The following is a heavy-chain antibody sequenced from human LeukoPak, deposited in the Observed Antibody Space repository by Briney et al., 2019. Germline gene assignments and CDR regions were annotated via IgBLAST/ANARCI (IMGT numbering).Heavy chain of an antibody. V-gene: IGHV4-31*03. D-gene: IGHD7-27*01. Sequence: SETLSLTCTVSGGSISSANFYWNWIRQHPHPGKGLEWIGSIYFNGSTLYNPSLKSRLTISIDTSKNQFSLKLTSLTAADTAMYYCARDRDGANSDWFDPWGQGTLVTVSS. CDR3: ARDRDGANSDWFDP. J-gene: IGHJ5*02. CDR1: GGSISSANFY. CDR2: IYFNGST.